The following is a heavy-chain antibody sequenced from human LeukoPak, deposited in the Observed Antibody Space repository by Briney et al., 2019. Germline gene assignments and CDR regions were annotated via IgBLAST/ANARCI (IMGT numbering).Heavy chain of an antibody. Sequence: SDTLSLTSTVSIVSISSYYWSWIRQPPGRGPDWIGSIYSSGSTNYNPSLKSRVTISVDTSKTQSSLKMRSVTTADTAVYYCARWSQLLGDAFDIWGHGTVVTVSS. CDR3: ARWSQLLGDAFDI. CDR1: IVSISSYY. D-gene: IGHD2-2*01. V-gene: IGHV4-59*01. CDR2: IYSSGST. J-gene: IGHJ3*02.